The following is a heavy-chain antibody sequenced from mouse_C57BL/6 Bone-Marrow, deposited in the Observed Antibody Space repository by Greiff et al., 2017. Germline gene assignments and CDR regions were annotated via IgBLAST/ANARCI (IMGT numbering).Heavy chain of an antibody. J-gene: IGHJ2*01. CDR3: AIELYYGSSYD. Sequence: LQQSGPELVKPGASVKISCKASGYSFPDYNMNWVKPSNGKSLEWIGVTNPNYGTTSYKQKFKGQATLTFDQASSTAYMQLNSLTSEDYAVYYCAIELYYGSSYDWGQGTTLTVSS. V-gene: IGHV1-39*01. CDR1: GYSFPDYN. D-gene: IGHD1-1*01. CDR2: TNPNYGTT.